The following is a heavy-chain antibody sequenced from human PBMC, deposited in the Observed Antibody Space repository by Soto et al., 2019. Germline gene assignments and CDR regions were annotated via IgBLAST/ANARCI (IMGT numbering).Heavy chain of an antibody. CDR2: IIPFIGTA. Sequence: SVKVSCKASGGTFSSYAISWVRQAPGQGLEWMGRIIPFIGTANYAQKFQGRVTITADESTSTAYMELTSLRSEHTAVYYCARVVMTTVSASYYYGMDVWGQGTTVTVSS. D-gene: IGHD4-4*01. V-gene: IGHV1-69*11. J-gene: IGHJ6*02. CDR3: ARVVMTTVSASYYYGMDV. CDR1: GGTFSSYA.